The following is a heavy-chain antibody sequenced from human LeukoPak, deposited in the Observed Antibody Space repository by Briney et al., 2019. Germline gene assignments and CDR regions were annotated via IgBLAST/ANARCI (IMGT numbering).Heavy chain of an antibody. Sequence: GGSLRLSCAASGFTFSSYSMNWVRQAPGKGLEWVSSISSSSSYIYYADSVKGRFTISRDNAKNSLYLQMNSLSAEDTAVYYCARGPISGSYYFDYWGQGTLVTVSS. D-gene: IGHD1-26*01. CDR1: GFTFSSYS. V-gene: IGHV3-21*01. J-gene: IGHJ4*02. CDR3: ARGPISGSYYFDY. CDR2: ISSSSSYI.